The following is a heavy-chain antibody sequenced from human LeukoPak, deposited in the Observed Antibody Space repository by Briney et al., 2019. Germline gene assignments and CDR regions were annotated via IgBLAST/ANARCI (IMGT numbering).Heavy chain of an antibody. J-gene: IGHJ6*03. Sequence: GGSLRLSCAASGFAFSDYYMSWIRQAPGKGLEWVSYISSSGSTIYYADSVKGRFTISRDNAKNSLYLQMNSLRAEDTAVYYCARGKLGYCSSTSCQNYYYYYYMDVWGKGTTLTISS. D-gene: IGHD2-2*03. V-gene: IGHV3-11*01. CDR3: ARGKLGYCSSTSCQNYYYYYYMDV. CDR1: GFAFSDYY. CDR2: ISSSGSTI.